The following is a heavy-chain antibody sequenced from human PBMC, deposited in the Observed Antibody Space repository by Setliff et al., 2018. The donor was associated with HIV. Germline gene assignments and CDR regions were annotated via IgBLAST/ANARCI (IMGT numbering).Heavy chain of an antibody. CDR1: GYSISSGYY. CDR2: IYHSGGT. Sequence: PSETLSLTCAVSGYSISSGYYWGWIRQPPGRGLEWIGNIYHSGGTHYNPSLRSRVTISVDTSKSHFSLKLSSVTAADTAVFYCARVPFTTGFDYWGQGILVTVSS. J-gene: IGHJ4*02. CDR3: ARVPFTTGFDY. D-gene: IGHD3-3*01. V-gene: IGHV4-38-2*01.